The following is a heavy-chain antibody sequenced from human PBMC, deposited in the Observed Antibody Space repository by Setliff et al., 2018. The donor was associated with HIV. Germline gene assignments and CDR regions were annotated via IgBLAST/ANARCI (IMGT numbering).Heavy chain of an antibody. Sequence: PSETLSLTCTVSGDPINSHYWSWIRQPPGEGLEWVGHISYSEYTNYNPSLKSRVTISLDTSKKHFSLDLYSVTAADTAVYYCARVPHRVVGTTTLLYHFDYWGLGTLVTVSS. CDR2: ISYSEYT. V-gene: IGHV4-59*11. CDR3: ARVPHRVVGTTTLLYHFDY. D-gene: IGHD1-26*01. CDR1: GDPINSHY. J-gene: IGHJ4*02.